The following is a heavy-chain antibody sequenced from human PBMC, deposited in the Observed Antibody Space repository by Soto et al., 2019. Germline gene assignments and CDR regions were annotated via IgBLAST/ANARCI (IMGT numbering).Heavy chain of an antibody. J-gene: IGHJ4*02. V-gene: IGHV4-39*01. D-gene: IGHD2-2*01. Sequence: PSETLYLTCTVSGGSISSSSYYWGWLRQPPGKGLEWIGSIYYSGSTYYNPSLKSRVTISVDTSKNQFSLKLSSVTAADTAVYYCATQDCSSTSCYASPPPQSDYWGQGTLVTVSS. CDR3: ATQDCSSTSCYASPPPQSDY. CDR1: GGSISSSSYY. CDR2: IYYSGST.